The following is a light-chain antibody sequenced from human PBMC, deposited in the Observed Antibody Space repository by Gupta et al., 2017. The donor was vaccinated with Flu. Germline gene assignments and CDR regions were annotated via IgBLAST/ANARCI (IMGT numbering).Light chain of an antibody. CDR3: QQRLKWPLT. J-gene: IGKJ4*01. V-gene: IGKV3-11*01. CDR2: DAS. CDR1: QSVNSQ. Sequence: EIVLTQSPATLSLSPGERATLSCRASQSVNSQLAWYQQKPGQAPRLLIYDASNRATGIPARFSGSESGTEFTLTISSLESEDFAAYFCQQRLKWPLTFGGGTKVEMK.